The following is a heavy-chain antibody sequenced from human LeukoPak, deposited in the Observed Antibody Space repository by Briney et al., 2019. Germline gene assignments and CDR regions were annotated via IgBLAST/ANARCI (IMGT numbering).Heavy chain of an antibody. Sequence: GGSLRLSCAASGFTFSSYWMSWVRQAPGKGLEWVANIKQDGSEKYYVDSVKGRFTISRDNAKNSLYLQMNSLRAEDTAVYYCAPPYRTVTTPHWFDPWGQGTLVTVSS. CDR1: GFTFSSYW. V-gene: IGHV3-7*01. D-gene: IGHD4-17*01. J-gene: IGHJ5*02. CDR3: APPYRTVTTPHWFDP. CDR2: IKQDGSEK.